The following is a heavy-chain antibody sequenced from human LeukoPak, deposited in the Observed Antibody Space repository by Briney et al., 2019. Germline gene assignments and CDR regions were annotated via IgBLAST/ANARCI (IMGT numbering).Heavy chain of an antibody. J-gene: IGHJ4*02. CDR3: ARDTSESDDRLLDY. V-gene: IGHV4-39*07. Sequence: SETLSLTCTVSGASISTRNFYWGWIRQPPGKGLEWIGSVYYNAGPYFNPSLKSRVLLSLDTSKNQFSLKVSSVTAADTAVYYCARDTSESDDRLLDYWGQGTLVTVSS. CDR2: VYYNAGP. CDR1: GASISTRNFY. D-gene: IGHD2/OR15-2a*01.